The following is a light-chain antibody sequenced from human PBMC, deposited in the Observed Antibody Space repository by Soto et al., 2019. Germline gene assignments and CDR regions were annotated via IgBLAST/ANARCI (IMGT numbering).Light chain of an antibody. CDR3: QQYNSYSYT. Sequence: DIQMTQSPCTLSASVGDRVTITCRASQSIGGWLAWYQQKPGKAPKLLIYKASNLESGVPSRFSGSGSGTEFTLTISSLQPDDFATYYCQQYNSYSYTFGQGTKLEIK. CDR1: QSIGGW. J-gene: IGKJ2*01. V-gene: IGKV1-5*03. CDR2: KAS.